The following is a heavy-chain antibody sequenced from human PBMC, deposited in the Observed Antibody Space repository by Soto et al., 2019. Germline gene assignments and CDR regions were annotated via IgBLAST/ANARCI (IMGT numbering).Heavy chain of an antibody. J-gene: IGHJ6*02. V-gene: IGHV1-18*01. CDR3: ARDGYCSSTSCRHYYYYGMDV. CDR2: ISAYNGNT. Sequence: QVQLVQSGAEVKKPGASVKVSCKASGYTFTSYGISWVRQAPGQGLEWMGWISAYNGNTNYAQKLQGRVTMTTDTSTSTAYMELRSLRSDDTAVYYCARDGYCSSTSCRHYYYYGMDVWGQGTTVTVSS. CDR1: GYTFTSYG. D-gene: IGHD2-2*01.